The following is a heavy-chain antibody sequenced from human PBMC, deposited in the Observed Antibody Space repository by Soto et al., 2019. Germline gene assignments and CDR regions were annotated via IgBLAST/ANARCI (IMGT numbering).Heavy chain of an antibody. V-gene: IGHV1-8*01. CDR2: MNPNSGNT. J-gene: IGHJ3*02. D-gene: IGHD2-8*01. CDR3: ASSPRVYDIGGI. Sequence: GASVKVSCKASGYTFTSYDINWVRQATGQGLEWMGWMNPNSGNTGYAQKFQGRVTMTRNTSISTAYMELSSLRSEDTAVYYCASSPRVYDIGGIWGQGTMVTVSS. CDR1: GYTFTSYD.